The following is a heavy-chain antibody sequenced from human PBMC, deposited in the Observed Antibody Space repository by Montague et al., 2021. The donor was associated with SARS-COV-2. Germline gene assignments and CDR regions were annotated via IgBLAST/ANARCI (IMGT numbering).Heavy chain of an antibody. CDR1: GFTFSSYS. V-gene: IGHV3-30*18. J-gene: IGHJ6*02. D-gene: IGHD1-14*01. Sequence: SLRLSCAASGFTFSSYSMHRVRQSPGKGLEWVALISYDGSYKYYADSVKGRFTISRDNSKNTLYLQMNSLRGEDTAVYYCAKQTGAQTSYYYYGMDVWGQGTTVTVSS. CDR3: AKQTGAQTSYYYYGMDV. CDR2: ISYDGSYK.